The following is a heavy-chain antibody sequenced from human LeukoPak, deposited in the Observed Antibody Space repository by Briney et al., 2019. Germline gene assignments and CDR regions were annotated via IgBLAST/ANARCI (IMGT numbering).Heavy chain of an antibody. Sequence: ASVKVSCKVSGYTLTELSMHWVRQAPGKGLEWMGGFDPEDGETIYAQKFQGRVTMTRDTSISTAYMELSRLRSDDTAVYYCARGIRIAAAGHRVDYWGQGTLVTVSS. V-gene: IGHV1-24*01. J-gene: IGHJ4*02. D-gene: IGHD6-13*01. CDR3: ARGIRIAAAGHRVDY. CDR1: GYTLTELS. CDR2: FDPEDGET.